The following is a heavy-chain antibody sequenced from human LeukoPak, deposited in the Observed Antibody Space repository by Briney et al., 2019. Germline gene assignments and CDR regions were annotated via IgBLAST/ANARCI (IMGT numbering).Heavy chain of an antibody. CDR1: GGSISSYY. V-gene: IGHV4-4*07. J-gene: IGHJ5*02. D-gene: IGHD3-3*01. CDR2: IYTSGST. Sequence: SETLSLTCTVSGGSISSYYWSWIRQPAGKGLEWIGRIYTSGSTNYNPSLKSRVTMSVDTSKNQFSLKLSSVTAADTAVYYCARDSSKYCDFWSGYNWFDPWGQGTLVTVSS. CDR3: ARDSSKYCDFWSGYNWFDP.